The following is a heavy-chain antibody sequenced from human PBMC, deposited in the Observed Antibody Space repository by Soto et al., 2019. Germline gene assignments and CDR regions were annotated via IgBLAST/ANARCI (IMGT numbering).Heavy chain of an antibody. D-gene: IGHD2-21*02. CDR1: GYTFTSYG. V-gene: IGHV1-18*01. Sequence: APVKLSCKASGYTFTSYGISWVRQAPGQGLEWMGWISGYNGKTNYAQKVQDRVTMTTDTSTSTVYLELRSLRFDDTAVYYCAREGDVPYYYYLMDVWGQGTTVTVSS. J-gene: IGHJ6*02. CDR3: AREGDVPYYYYLMDV. CDR2: ISGYNGKT.